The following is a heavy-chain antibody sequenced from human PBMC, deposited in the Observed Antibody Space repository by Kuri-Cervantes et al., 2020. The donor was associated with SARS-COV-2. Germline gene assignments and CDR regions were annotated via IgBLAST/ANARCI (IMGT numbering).Heavy chain of an antibody. J-gene: IGHJ6*03. CDR3: ARDFSGGQLLSGWSRQTYYYYYYMDV. V-gene: IGHV1-46*01. CDR2: INPSGGST. CDR1: GYTFASYY. Sequence: ASVKVSCKASGYTFASYYMHWVRQAPGQGLEWMGIINPSGGSTSYAQKFQGRVTMTRDTSTGTVYMELSSLRSEDTAVYYCARDFSGGQLLSGWSRQTYYYYYYMDVWGKGTTVTVSS. D-gene: IGHD2-2*01.